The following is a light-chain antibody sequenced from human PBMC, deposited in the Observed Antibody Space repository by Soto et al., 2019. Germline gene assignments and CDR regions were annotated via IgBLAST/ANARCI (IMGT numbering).Light chain of an antibody. CDR2: GAS. J-gene: IGKJ1*01. CDR3: QQSYSRPRT. V-gene: IGKV3-15*01. Sequence: EVVMTQSPATLSVSPGERATLSCRASQSISSKLAWYQQKPGQAPRILIYGASTRATGIPVRFSGSGSGTEFTLTIASLQPEDFATYFCQQSYSRPRTFGQGTKVDIK. CDR1: QSISSK.